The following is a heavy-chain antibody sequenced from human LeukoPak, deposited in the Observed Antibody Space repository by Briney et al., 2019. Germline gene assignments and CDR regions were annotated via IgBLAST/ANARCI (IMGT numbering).Heavy chain of an antibody. CDR2: IKPGCSDT. J-gene: IGHJ4*02. CDR1: GSSFTTYW. V-gene: IGHV5-51*01. D-gene: IGHD5-12*01. CDR3: ARHYRYSGYPAFDY. Sequence: GESLKISCMGSGSSFTTYWIGWVRQMPGKCLEWMGIIKPGCSDTRYSPSFHGPVTISADKSVSTAYLQWSSLKASDTAMYYCARHYRYSGYPAFDYWGQGTLVTVSS.